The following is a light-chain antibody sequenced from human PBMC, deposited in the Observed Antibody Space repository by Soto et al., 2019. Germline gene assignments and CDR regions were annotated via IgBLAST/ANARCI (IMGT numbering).Light chain of an antibody. CDR2: DTS. CDR1: QSVSNY. J-gene: IGKJ4*01. Sequence: EIVLTQSPGTLSLSPGERATLSCRTSQSVSNYLAWYQHKPGQTPRLLIYDTSTRATGVPARFSGSRSGTEFTLTINSLQSEDFAVYYCQRYNNWPLTFGGGTKVDI. CDR3: QRYNNWPLT. V-gene: IGKV3-15*01.